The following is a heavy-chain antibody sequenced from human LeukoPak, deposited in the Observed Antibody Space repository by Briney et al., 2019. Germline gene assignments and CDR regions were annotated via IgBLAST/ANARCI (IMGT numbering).Heavy chain of an antibody. CDR2: INHSGST. V-gene: IGHV4-34*01. D-gene: IGHD3-22*01. J-gene: IGHJ4*02. Sequence: PSETLSLTCAVYGGSFSGYYWSWIRQPPGKGLEWIGEINHSGSTNYNPSLKSRVTISVVTSKNQFSLKLSSVTAADTAVYYCARKNYYDSSGYYRYWGQGTLVTVSS. CDR1: GGSFSGYY. CDR3: ARKNYYDSSGYYRY.